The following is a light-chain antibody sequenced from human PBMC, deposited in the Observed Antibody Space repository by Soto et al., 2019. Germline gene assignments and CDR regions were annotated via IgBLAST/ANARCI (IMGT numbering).Light chain of an antibody. Sequence: QSVLTQPPSVSGAPGQRVTISCTGRGSNIGSGYDVHWYQQFPGTAPKLLIYGNSNRPSGVPDRFSGSKSGTSASLAITGLRAEDEADYYCQSYDSGLGVVFGGGTKLTVL. CDR2: GNS. J-gene: IGLJ2*01. V-gene: IGLV1-40*01. CDR3: QSYDSGLGVV. CDR1: GSNIGSGYD.